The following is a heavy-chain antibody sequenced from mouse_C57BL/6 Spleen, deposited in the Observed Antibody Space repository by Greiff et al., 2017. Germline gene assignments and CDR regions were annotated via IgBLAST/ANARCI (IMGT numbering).Heavy chain of an antibody. D-gene: IGHD1-1*01. Sequence: QVQLKQPGTELVKPGASVKLSCKASGYTFTSYWMHWVKQRPGQGLEWIGNINPSNGGTNYNEKFKSKATLTVDKSSSTAYMQLSSLTSEDSAVYYCAREMGYYYGSSYDYAMDYGGQGTSVTVSS. CDR1: GYTFTSYW. CDR2: INPSNGGT. J-gene: IGHJ4*01. CDR3: AREMGYYYGSSYDYAMDY. V-gene: IGHV1-53*01.